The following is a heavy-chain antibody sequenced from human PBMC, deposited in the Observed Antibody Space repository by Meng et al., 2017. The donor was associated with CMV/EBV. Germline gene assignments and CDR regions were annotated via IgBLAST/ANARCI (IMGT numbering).Heavy chain of an antibody. Sequence: GESLKTSCAASGFTFSSFWMSWVRQAPGKGPEWVANIKQDGSEKYYVDSVKGRFTIPRDNAKNSLYLQMNSLRAEDTAVYYCARGYNWFDPWGQGTLVTVSS. CDR2: IKQDGSEK. CDR1: GFTFSSFW. V-gene: IGHV3-7*01. CDR3: ARGYNWFDP. J-gene: IGHJ5*02.